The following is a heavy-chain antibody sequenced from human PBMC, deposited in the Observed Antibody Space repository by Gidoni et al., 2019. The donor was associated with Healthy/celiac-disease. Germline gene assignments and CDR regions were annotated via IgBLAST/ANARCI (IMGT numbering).Heavy chain of an antibody. CDR1: GGSFSGYY. CDR2: INPSGST. J-gene: IGHJ5*02. Sequence: QAQLQQWGAGLLKHSETLSLTCAVYGGSFSGYYWSWIRQPPGKGLAWIGEINPSGSTNYNPYLKSRVTISVDTSKDQFSLKLSSVAAADTAVYYCARRAVWFGELSWFDPWGQGTLVTVSS. CDR3: ARRAVWFGELSWFDP. D-gene: IGHD3-10*01. V-gene: IGHV4-34*01.